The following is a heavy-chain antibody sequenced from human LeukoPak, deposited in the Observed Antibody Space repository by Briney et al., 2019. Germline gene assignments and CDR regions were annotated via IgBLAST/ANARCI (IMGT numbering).Heavy chain of an antibody. CDR3: ARYPDYYDSSTYGDPRGFDM. V-gene: IGHV4-4*09. J-gene: IGHJ3*02. D-gene: IGHD3-22*01. Sequence: SSETLSLTCIVSGGFTSSSYWSWIRQSPGKGLEWIGYIYTSGDTNYHPSLKSRVSISLDTSKNQFSLKLSSVTAADTAVYYCARYPDYYDSSTYGDPRGFDMWGQGTLVTVSS. CDR1: GGFTSSSY. CDR2: IYTSGDT.